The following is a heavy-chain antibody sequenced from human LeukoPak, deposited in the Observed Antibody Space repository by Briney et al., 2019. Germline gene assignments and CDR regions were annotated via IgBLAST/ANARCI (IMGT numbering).Heavy chain of an antibody. CDR3: ARTYGDYGDY. CDR2: IYYSGST. Sequence: SETLSLTCTVSGGSISGYYWNWIRQPPGKGLEWIGSIYYSGSTYYNPSLKSRVTISVDTSKNQFSLRLSSVTAADTAVYYCARTYGDYGDYWGQGTLVTVSS. D-gene: IGHD4-17*01. J-gene: IGHJ4*02. CDR1: GGSISGYY. V-gene: IGHV4-39*01.